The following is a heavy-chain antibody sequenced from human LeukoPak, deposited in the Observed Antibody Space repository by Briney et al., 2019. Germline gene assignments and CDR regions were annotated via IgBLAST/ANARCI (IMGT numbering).Heavy chain of an antibody. V-gene: IGHV4-59*01. CDR2: IYYSGST. D-gene: IGHD6-13*01. J-gene: IGHJ4*02. CDR1: GGSISSYY. Sequence: PSETLSLTCTVSGGSISSYYWSWIRQPPGRGLAWIGYIYYSGSTNYNPSLKSRVTISVDTSKNQFSLKLSSVTAADTAVYYCARDTPPSWDSSRTFDYWGQGTLVTVSS. CDR3: ARDTPPSWDSSRTFDY.